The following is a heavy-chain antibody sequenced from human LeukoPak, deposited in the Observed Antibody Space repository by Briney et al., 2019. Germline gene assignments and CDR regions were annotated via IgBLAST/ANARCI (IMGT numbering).Heavy chain of an antibody. D-gene: IGHD3-10*01. CDR1: GYTFTSYD. CDR3: ARVYGSGSGPRQLAH. J-gene: IGHJ4*02. CDR2: MNPNSGNT. V-gene: IGHV1-8*01. Sequence: ASVEVSCRASGYTFTSYDINWVRQATGQGLEWMGWMNPNSGNTGYAQKFQGRVTMTRNTSISTAYMELSSLRSEDTAVYYCARVYGSGSGPRQLAHWGQGTLVTVSS.